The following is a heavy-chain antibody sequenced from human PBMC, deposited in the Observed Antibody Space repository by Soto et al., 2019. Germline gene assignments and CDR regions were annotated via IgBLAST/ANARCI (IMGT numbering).Heavy chain of an antibody. D-gene: IGHD3-22*01. Sequence: PGGSLRLSCAASGFTFSSYAMSWVRQAPGKGLEWVSVISASGGSTYYADSVKGRFTISRDNSKNSLYLQMKSLRAEDTAVYYCAKELDYDSSGYRGGFDYWGQGTLVTVSS. CDR2: ISASGGST. CDR3: AKELDYDSSGYRGGFDY. CDR1: GFTFSSYA. V-gene: IGHV3-23*01. J-gene: IGHJ4*02.